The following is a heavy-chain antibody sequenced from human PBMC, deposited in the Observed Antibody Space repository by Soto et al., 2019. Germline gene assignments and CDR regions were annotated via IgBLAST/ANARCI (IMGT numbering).Heavy chain of an antibody. CDR3: AKGEGAFDI. CDR2: ISGSGGST. Sequence: EVQLVESGGGLVQPGGSLKLSCVASGFTFSGSAMHWVRQASGKGLEWVGRISGSGGSTYYADSVKGRFTISRDNSKNTLYLQMNSLRAEDTAVYYCAKGEGAFDIWGQGTMVTVSS. J-gene: IGHJ3*02. V-gene: IGHV3-23*04. CDR1: GFTFSGSA.